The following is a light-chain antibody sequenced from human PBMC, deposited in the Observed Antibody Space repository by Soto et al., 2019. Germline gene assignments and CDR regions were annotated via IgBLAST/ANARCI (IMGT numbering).Light chain of an antibody. CDR2: DAS. CDR1: QSVSSY. Sequence: EIVLTQSPATLSLSPGERATLSCRASQSVSSYLAWYQQKPGQAPRLLIYDASNRATGIPDRFSGSGSGTDFTLTIRSLEPEDFAVYYCQQSSNWPPITFGQGTRREIK. J-gene: IGKJ5*01. V-gene: IGKV3-11*01. CDR3: QQSSNWPPIT.